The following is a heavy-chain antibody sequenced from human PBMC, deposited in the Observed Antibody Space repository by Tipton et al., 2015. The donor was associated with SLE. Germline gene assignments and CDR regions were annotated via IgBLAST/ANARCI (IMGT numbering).Heavy chain of an antibody. D-gene: IGHD3-3*01. CDR1: GFTFSSYA. V-gene: IGHV3-64D*09. Sequence: GSLRLSCSASGFTFSSYAMHWVRQAPGKGLEYVSAISSNGGSTYYADSVKGRFTISRDNSKNTLYLQMSSLRAEDTAVYYCVKKEEYYDFWSGYLDYWGQGTLVTVSS. CDR2: ISSNGGST. CDR3: VKKEEYYDFWSGYLDY. J-gene: IGHJ4*02.